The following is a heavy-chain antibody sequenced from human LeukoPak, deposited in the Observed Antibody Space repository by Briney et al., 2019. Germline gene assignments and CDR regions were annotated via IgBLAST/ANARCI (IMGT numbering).Heavy chain of an antibody. J-gene: IGHJ4*02. V-gene: IGHV3-11*06. Sequence: GGSLRLSCAASGFTFSDYYMSWIRQAPGKGLEGVSYISSGSSYTNYADSVKDRFTISRDNAKNSLYLQMNSLRAEDTAVYYCARVGDLTYYDILTDGGHFDYWGQGTLVTVSS. CDR2: ISSGSSYT. D-gene: IGHD3-9*01. CDR3: ARVGDLTYYDILTDGGHFDY. CDR1: GFTFSDYY.